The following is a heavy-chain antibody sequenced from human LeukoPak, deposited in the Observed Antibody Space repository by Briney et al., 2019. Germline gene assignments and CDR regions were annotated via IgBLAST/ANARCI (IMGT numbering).Heavy chain of an antibody. D-gene: IGHD2-2*02. J-gene: IGHJ6*02. CDR2: ISAYNGNT. CDR1: GYTFTSYG. CDR3: ARYCSSTSCYTPPYYYGMDV. V-gene: IGHV1-18*01. Sequence: ASVKVSCKASGYTFTSYGISWVRQAPGQGLEWVGWISAYNGNTNYAQKLQGRVTMTTDTSTSTAYMELRSLRSDDTAVYYCARYCSSTSCYTPPYYYGMDVWGQGTTVTVSS.